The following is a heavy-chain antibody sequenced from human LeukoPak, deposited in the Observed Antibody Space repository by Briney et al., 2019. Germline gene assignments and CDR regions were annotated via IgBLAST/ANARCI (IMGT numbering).Heavy chain of an antibody. CDR3: PKDLVPDDFRSGFDS. J-gene: IGHJ4*02. V-gene: IGHV3-23*01. CDR1: GFTFSSYA. CDR2: ISGSSGST. D-gene: IGHD3-3*01. Sequence: GGSLRLSCAASGFTFSSYAMSWVRQAPGKGLEWVAAISGSSGSTYYADSVKGRFTISRDNSKNTLYLEMNSLRGEDMAVYYCPKDLVPDDFRSGFDSWGQGTLVTVSS.